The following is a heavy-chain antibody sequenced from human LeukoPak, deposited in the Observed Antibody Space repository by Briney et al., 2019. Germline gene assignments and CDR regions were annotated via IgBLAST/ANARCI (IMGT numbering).Heavy chain of an antibody. Sequence: GRSLGLSCVASGFNFDIYSMHWVRQAPGKGLQWVAVISYDGFYQYYADSVKGRFTVSRDNSKNTVFLQMNSLRAEDTAIYYCARDLQRGYSGSGSYSYYVMDVWGQGTTVTVSS. CDR3: ARDLQRGYSGSGSYSYYVMDV. V-gene: IGHV3-30*04. J-gene: IGHJ6*02. CDR1: GFNFDIYS. CDR2: ISYDGFYQ. D-gene: IGHD3-10*01.